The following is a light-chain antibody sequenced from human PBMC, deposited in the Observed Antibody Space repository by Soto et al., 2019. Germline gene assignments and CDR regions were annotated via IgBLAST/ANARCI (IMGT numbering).Light chain of an antibody. CDR2: AAT. CDR3: QEDNWFPMT. V-gene: IGKV1-27*01. Sequence: DILMTQSPSSLSASVGDSVTITCRASQSISSYLNWYQQKPGKGPNFLIFAATTLQSGVPTRCSGSRSGKDSTRTSSSLSYEFFVSYYCQEDNWFPMTFGQGTRLEIK. CDR1: QSISSY. J-gene: IGKJ5*01.